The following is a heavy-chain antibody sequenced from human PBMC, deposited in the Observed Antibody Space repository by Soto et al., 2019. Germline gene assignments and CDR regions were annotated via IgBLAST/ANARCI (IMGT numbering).Heavy chain of an antibody. CDR3: ARKDYGDYAFDY. V-gene: IGHV4-59*01. CDR1: GGSISSYY. CDR2: IYYSGST. D-gene: IGHD4-17*01. Sequence: SETLSLTCTVSGGSISSYYWSWIRQPPGKGLEWIGYIYYSGSTNYNPSLKSRVTISVDTSKNQFSLKLSSVTAADTAVYYCARKDYGDYAFDYWGQGTLVTVSS. J-gene: IGHJ4*02.